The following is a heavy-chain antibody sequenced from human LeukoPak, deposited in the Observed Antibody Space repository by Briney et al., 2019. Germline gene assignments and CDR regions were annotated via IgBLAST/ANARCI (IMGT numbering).Heavy chain of an antibody. CDR2: IYTSGST. D-gene: IGHD6-19*01. J-gene: IGHJ1*01. CDR3: ARDFALGSGWPEYFQH. V-gene: IGHV4-4*07. CDR1: GGSISSYY. Sequence: SETLSLTCTVSGGSISSYYWSWIRQPAGKGLEWIGRIYTSGSTNYNPSLKSRVTMSVDASKNQFSLKLSSVTAADTAVYYCARDFALGSGWPEYFQHWGQGTLVTVSS.